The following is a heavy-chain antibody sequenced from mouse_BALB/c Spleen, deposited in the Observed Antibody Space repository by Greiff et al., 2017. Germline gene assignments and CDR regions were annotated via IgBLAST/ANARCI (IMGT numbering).Heavy chain of an antibody. CDR3: ARNYGNYNAMDY. Sequence: EVMLVESGGGLVQPGGSRKLSCAASGFTFSDYGMAWVRQAPGKGPEWVAFISNLAYSIYYADTVTGRFTISRENAKNTLYLEMSSLRSEDTAMYYCARNYGNYNAMDYWGQGTSVTVSS. D-gene: IGHD2-1*01. V-gene: IGHV5-15*02. CDR1: GFTFSDYG. J-gene: IGHJ4*01. CDR2: ISNLAYSI.